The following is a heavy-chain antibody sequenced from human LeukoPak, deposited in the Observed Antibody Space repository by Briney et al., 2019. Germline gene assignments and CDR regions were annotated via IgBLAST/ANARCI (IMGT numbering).Heavy chain of an antibody. CDR2: IYHSGST. CDR3: ARDRSRIYDFEY. D-gene: IGHD6-13*01. V-gene: IGHV4-30-2*01. J-gene: IGHJ4*02. CDR1: GGSISSGGYY. Sequence: SQTLSLTCTVSGGSISSGGYYWSWIRQPPGKGLEWIGYIYHSGSTYYNPSLKSRVTISVDTSKNQFSLKLSSVTAADTAVYYCARDRSRIYDFEYWGQGTLVTVSS.